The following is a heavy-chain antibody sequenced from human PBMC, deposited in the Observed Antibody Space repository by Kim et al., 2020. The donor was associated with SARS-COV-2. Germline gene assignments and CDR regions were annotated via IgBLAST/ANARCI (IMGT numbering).Heavy chain of an antibody. CDR1: GDSVSSYTAA. CDR3: ARQMSGRFDF. D-gene: IGHD7-27*01. CDR2: TYFRSKWST. J-gene: IGHJ4*02. Sequence: SQTLSLTCAVSGDSVSSYTAAWNWNRQSPSRGLEWLGRTYFRSKWSTNYAVSVQSRININADTSTNQFSLQLNSVTPEDTALYYCARQMSGRFDFWGQGTLVTVSS. V-gene: IGHV6-1*01.